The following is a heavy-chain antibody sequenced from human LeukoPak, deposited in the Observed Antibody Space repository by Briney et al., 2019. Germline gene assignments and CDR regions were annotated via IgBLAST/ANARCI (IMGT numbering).Heavy chain of an antibody. Sequence: GGSLRLSCAASGFTFSSYGMHWVRQAPGKGLEWVAVISYDGSNKHYADSVKGRFTISRDNSKNTLCLQMNSLRAEDTAVYYCAKDRAGYCSGGSCYRSDYWGQGTLVTVSS. V-gene: IGHV3-30*18. CDR3: AKDRAGYCSGGSCYRSDY. CDR1: GFTFSSYG. CDR2: ISYDGSNK. J-gene: IGHJ4*02. D-gene: IGHD2-15*01.